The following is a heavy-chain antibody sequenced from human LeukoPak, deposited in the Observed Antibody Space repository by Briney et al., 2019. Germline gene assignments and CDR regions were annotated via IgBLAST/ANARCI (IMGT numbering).Heavy chain of an antibody. V-gene: IGHV1-2*06. J-gene: IGHJ5*02. D-gene: IGHD6-13*01. CDR1: GYTFTGHY. Sequence: GASVKVSCKASGYTFTGHYMHWVRQAPGHGLEWMGRFNPNSGGTNFAQKFQGRVTMTRDTSISTSYLELNSLRSDDTAVYYCAREVGYSSSWYGRFDPWGQGTLVTVSS. CDR3: AREVGYSSSWYGRFDP. CDR2: FNPNSGGT.